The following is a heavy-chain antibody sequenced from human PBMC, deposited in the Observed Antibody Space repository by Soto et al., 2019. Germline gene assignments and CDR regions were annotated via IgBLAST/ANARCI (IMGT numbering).Heavy chain of an antibody. CDR2: IYYSGST. D-gene: IGHD2-2*01. V-gene: IGHV4-59*08. CDR3: ARLRGYCITSCCYGHYAMDI. J-gene: IGHJ6*02. Sequence: SETLPLTCTVPDGSIGSYYWSWIGQRPEKGLEWIGYIYYSGSTNYNPSLKSRVTISVDTSKNQFSLKLSSVTAADTAVYYCARLRGYCITSCCYGHYAMDIWGQGTTVTVSS. CDR1: DGSIGSYY.